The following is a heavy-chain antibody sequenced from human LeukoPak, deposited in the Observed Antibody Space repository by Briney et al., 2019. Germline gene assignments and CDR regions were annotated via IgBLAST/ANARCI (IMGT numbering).Heavy chain of an antibody. J-gene: IGHJ6*04. V-gene: IGHV4-39*01. CDR2: IYYSGIT. CDR1: GGSISSSSYY. Sequence: SETLSLTCTVSGGSISSSSYYWGWIRQPPGKGLEWIGSIYYSGITYYNPSLKSRVTISVDTSKNQFSLKLSSVTAADTAVYYCARPHDYGGFMDVWGKGTTVTVSS. CDR3: ARPHDYGGFMDV. D-gene: IGHD4/OR15-4a*01.